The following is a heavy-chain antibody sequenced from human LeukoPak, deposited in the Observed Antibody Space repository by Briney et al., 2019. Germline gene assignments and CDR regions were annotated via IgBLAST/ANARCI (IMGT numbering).Heavy chain of an antibody. Sequence: GGSLRLSCAASGFTFSSYSMNWVRQAPGKGLEWVSSISSSSSYIYYADSVKGRFTISRDNSRNTLYLQMNSLRAEDTAVYYCARVVGYFDYWGQGTLVTVSS. V-gene: IGHV3-21*04. CDR3: ARVVGYFDY. J-gene: IGHJ4*02. CDR1: GFTFSSYS. CDR2: ISSSSSYI.